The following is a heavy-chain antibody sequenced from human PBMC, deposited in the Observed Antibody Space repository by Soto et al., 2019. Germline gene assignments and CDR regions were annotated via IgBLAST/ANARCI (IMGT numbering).Heavy chain of an antibody. CDR2: IIPIFGTA. Sequence: QVQLVQSGAEVRKAGSSVKVSCKASGGTFSSYAISWVRQAPGQGLEWMGGIIPIFGTAKYAQKFQGRVTITADESTSTAYMELSSLRSEDTAVYYCASLLRGYSGTGDYWGQGTLVTVSS. CDR3: ASLLRGYSGTGDY. V-gene: IGHV1-69*12. D-gene: IGHD5-12*01. CDR1: GGTFSSYA. J-gene: IGHJ4*02.